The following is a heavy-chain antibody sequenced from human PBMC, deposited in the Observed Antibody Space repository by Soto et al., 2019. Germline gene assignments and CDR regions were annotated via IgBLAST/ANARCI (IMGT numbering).Heavy chain of an antibody. Sequence: PSDTLSLTCTVSGDSVDSFFYYWSWIRQPPGKGLEWIGHIYYTGSAHYDPSLKSRLTMSIDTSKNQFSLTMTSVSAADTAMYYCARGLAAAGWLDPWGQGHRVTVSS. V-gene: IGHV4-61*01. J-gene: IGHJ5*02. CDR2: IYYTGSA. CDR3: ARGLAAAGWLDP. CDR1: GDSVDSFFYY. D-gene: IGHD6-13*01.